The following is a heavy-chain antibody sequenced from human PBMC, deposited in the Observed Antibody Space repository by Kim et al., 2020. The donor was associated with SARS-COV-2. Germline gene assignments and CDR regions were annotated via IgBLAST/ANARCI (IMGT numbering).Heavy chain of an antibody. Sequence: GGSLRLSCIASGFTFSSYWMHWVRQAPGKGLEWLAHINNDGSSKNYADSVKGRFTISRDNARNTLYLQMNSLRAEDTAVYYCASLSSGCAWDKFDYWGQGTLVAVSS. J-gene: IGHJ4*02. CDR3: ASLSSGCAWDKFDY. CDR2: INNDGSSK. V-gene: IGHV3-74*01. D-gene: IGHD1-26*01. CDR1: GFTFSSYW.